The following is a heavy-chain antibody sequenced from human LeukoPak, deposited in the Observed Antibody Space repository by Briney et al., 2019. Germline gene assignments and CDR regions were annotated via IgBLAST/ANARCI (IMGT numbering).Heavy chain of an antibody. D-gene: IGHD4-17*01. J-gene: IGHJ4*02. Sequence: SETLYLTCTVSGGSISTYYWSWIRQPPGKGLEWIGYIYYTGSTNYNPSLKSRVTISLDTSKNQFSLKLSSVTAADTAVYYCARQGRATVTNFDSWGQGTLVTVSS. V-gene: IGHV4-59*08. CDR2: IYYTGST. CDR3: ARQGRATVTNFDS. CDR1: GGSISTYY.